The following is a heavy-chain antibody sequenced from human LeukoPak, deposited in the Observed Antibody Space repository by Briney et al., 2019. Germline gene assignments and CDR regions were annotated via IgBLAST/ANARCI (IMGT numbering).Heavy chain of an antibody. CDR2: MYTSGST. CDR3: TRSRERYCTSGSCYIDLQAR. J-gene: IGHJ4*02. CDR1: GGSISSGYYY. Sequence: MSSETLSLTCTVSGGSISSGYYYWSWIRQPAGKGLEWIGRMYTSGSTEYNPPLNSRVTISVDTSKNQFSLKLSSVTAADTAVYYCTRSRERYCTSGSCYIDLQARWGQGILVTVSS. D-gene: IGHD2-2*02. V-gene: IGHV4-61*02.